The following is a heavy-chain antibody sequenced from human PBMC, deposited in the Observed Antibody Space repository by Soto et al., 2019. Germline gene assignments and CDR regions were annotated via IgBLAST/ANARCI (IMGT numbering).Heavy chain of an antibody. D-gene: IGHD3-10*01. CDR3: ARDRDLLLWSLYPFDY. J-gene: IGHJ4*02. V-gene: IGHV1-18*01. CDR2: ISVYNGNT. CDR1: GYTFASYG. Sequence: ASVKVSCKASGYTFASYGISWVRQAPGQGLEWMGWISVYNGNTNYAQKLQGRVTMTTDTSTSTAYMELRSLTSDDTAVYYCARDRDLLLWSLYPFDYWGQGTLVTVSS.